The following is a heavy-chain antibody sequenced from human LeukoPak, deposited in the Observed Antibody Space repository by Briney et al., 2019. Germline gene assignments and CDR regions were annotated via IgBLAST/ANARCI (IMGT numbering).Heavy chain of an antibody. V-gene: IGHV3-11*01. CDR1: GLTFSDEY. CDR3: VRARGAGPGAHFDY. J-gene: IGHJ4*02. Sequence: GGSLRLSCAASGLTFSDEYMSWIRQAPGKGLEWVSYISNTGSFISYADSVKGRFTISRDNAKNSLYLQMNSLRAEDAAAYYCVRARGAGPGAHFDYWGQGTLVTVSS. D-gene: IGHD3-10*01. CDR2: ISNTGSFI.